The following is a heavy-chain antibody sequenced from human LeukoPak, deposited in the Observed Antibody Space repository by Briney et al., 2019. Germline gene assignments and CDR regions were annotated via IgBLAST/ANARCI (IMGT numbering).Heavy chain of an antibody. CDR2: LHTAGDA. CDR1: GFTFSDYD. J-gene: IGHJ3*02. CDR3: SRGGQRAGYAFDI. Sequence: GGSLRLSCAASGFTFSDYDMHWVRQVTGKGLEWVSSLHTAGDAHYAVSVRGRFIISRERSKTSFYLQMNSLRAKDSAMYYCSRGGQRAGYAFDIWGQGTMVTVSS. V-gene: IGHV3-13*01.